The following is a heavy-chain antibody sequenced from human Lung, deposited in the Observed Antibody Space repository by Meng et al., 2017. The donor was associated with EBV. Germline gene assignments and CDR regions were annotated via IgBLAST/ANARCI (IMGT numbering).Heavy chain of an antibody. CDR3: ARVEVGITSGNY. D-gene: IGHD1-26*01. CDR2: ISAYNGNT. CDR1: GYTFTNYG. Sequence: QAQLVQSGGELKKPGASVKVSCKASGYTFTNYGITWVRQAPGQGLEWMGWISAYNGNTNYAQTLQGRVTMTTDTSTSTAYMELGSLRSDDTAVYYCARVEVGITSGNYWGQGTLVTVSS. V-gene: IGHV1-18*01. J-gene: IGHJ4*02.